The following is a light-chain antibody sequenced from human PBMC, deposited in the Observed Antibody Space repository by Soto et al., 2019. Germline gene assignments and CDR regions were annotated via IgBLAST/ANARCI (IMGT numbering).Light chain of an antibody. CDR2: WAS. V-gene: IGKV4-1*01. J-gene: IGKJ1*01. CDR1: QTVFHSSYNKDF. CDR3: QQYYSTLWT. Sequence: DIVMTQSPVSLSVSLGERATINCKSSQTVFHSSYNKDFLAWYQQKPGQPPKLLFYWASTRESGVPARFSGGGSGTDFSLTISSLQAEDVAVYYCQQYYSTLWTFGQGTKVEIK.